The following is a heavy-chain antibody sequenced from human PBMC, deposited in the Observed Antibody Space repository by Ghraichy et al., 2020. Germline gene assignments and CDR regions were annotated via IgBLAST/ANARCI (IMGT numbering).Heavy chain of an antibody. V-gene: IGHV3-30*02. CDR3: ATRRDSILDY. D-gene: IGHD3/OR15-3a*01. CDR1: GFTFSSYG. J-gene: IGHJ4*02. CDR2: IRYDGSNK. Sequence: GGSLRLSCAASGFTFSSYGMHWVRQAPGKGLEWVAFIRYDGSNKYYADSVKGRFTISRDNSKNTLYLQMNSLRAEDTAVYYCATRRDSILDYWGQGTLVTVSS.